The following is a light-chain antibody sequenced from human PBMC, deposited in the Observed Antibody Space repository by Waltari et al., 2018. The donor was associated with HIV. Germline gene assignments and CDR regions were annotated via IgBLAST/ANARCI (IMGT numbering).Light chain of an antibody. Sequence: QSVLTQPPSASGTPGQRVTISCSGTSSNIGGHFAFLYQQFPGTAPKLLIYRNNQRPSGVPDRFSGSKSGTSASLAISGLRSEDEADYYCTTWDDSLSGPVFGGGTKLTVL. CDR3: TTWDDSLSGPV. V-gene: IGLV1-47*01. J-gene: IGLJ2*01. CDR2: RNN. CDR1: SSNIGGHF.